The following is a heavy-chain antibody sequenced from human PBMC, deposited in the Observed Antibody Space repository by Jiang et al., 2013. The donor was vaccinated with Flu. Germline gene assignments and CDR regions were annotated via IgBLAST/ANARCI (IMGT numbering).Heavy chain of an antibody. D-gene: IGHD3-10*01. Sequence: VQLVESGGGLVQPGRSLRLSCAASGFTFNESAMHWVRQPPGRGLEWVSGISWESNNIAYGDSLKGRFTISRDNAKNSLYLQMNSLRDEDSALYYCVRGSGSRPYYFYMDVWGKGTTVTVSS. J-gene: IGHJ6*03. CDR3: VRGSGSRPYYFYMDV. V-gene: IGHV3-9*01. CDR1: GFTFNESA. CDR2: ISWESNNI.